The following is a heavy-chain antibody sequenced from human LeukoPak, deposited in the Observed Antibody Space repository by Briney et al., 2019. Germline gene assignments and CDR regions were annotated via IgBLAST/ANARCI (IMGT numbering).Heavy chain of an antibody. CDR3: ARDLRDSSGLDY. Sequence: PGGSLRLSCAAFGFTFSSYGMHWVRQAPGKGLEWVAVIWYDGSNKYYADSVKGRFTISRDNSKNTLYLQMNSLRAEDTAVYYCARDLRDSSGLDYWGQGTLVTVSS. D-gene: IGHD3-22*01. V-gene: IGHV3-33*01. CDR1: GFTFSSYG. CDR2: IWYDGSNK. J-gene: IGHJ4*02.